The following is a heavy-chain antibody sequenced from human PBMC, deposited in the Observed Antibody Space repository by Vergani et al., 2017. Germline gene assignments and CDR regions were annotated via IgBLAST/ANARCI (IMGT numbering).Heavy chain of an antibody. J-gene: IGHJ2*01. V-gene: IGHV4-34*01. Sequence: QVQLQQWGARLLKPSETLSLTCAVYGGSFSGYYWSWIRQPPGKGLEWIGEINHSGSTNYNPSLKSRVTISVDTSKNQFSLKLSSVTAADTAVYYCARHQMTTVTNYWYFDLWGRGTLVTVSS. CDR3: ARHQMTTVTNYWYFDL. D-gene: IGHD4-17*01. CDR1: GGSFSGYY. CDR2: INHSGST.